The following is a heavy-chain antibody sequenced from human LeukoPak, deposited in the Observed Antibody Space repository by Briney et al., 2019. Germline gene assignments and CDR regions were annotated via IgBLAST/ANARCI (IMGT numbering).Heavy chain of an antibody. Sequence: PSETLSLTCTVSGGSISSGDYFWSWIRQPPGKGLEWIGYIYHSGSTYYNPSLKSQITLSVDTSKNHFSLKLTSVTAADTAVYYCARQAQTYYYDSWYFDLWGRGTLVTVSS. V-gene: IGHV4-30-4*01. CDR2: IYHSGST. CDR3: ARQAQTYYYDSWYFDL. J-gene: IGHJ2*01. D-gene: IGHD3-22*01. CDR1: GGSISSGDYF.